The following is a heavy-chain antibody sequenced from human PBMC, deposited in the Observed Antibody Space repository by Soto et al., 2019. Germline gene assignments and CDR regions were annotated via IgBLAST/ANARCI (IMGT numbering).Heavy chain of an antibody. J-gene: IGHJ5*02. V-gene: IGHV4-61*01. D-gene: IGHD6-6*01. CDR1: GGSVSSESHY. Sequence: SETLSLTCTVSGGSVSSESHYWSWIRQAPGKGLEWIGYIYYTGSTNYNPSLKGRVTMSVDTSKNQFSLKLSSVTAADTAVYFCASGLGWFDPWGQGTLVTVSS. CDR2: IYYTGST. CDR3: ASGLGWFDP.